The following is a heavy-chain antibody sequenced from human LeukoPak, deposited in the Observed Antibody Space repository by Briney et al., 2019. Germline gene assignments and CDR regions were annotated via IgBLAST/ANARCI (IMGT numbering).Heavy chain of an antibody. Sequence: GGSLRLSCVASGFTFSGYGMHWVRQAPGKGLEGVSFILYDGSSTSYAESVKGRFTISRDNLKSTLSLQVNSLRPDDTAVYYCAREGIVGTIDYWGQGTLVTVSS. CDR2: ILYDGSST. J-gene: IGHJ4*02. V-gene: IGHV3-30*03. CDR3: AREGIVGTIDY. D-gene: IGHD1-26*01. CDR1: GFTFSGYG.